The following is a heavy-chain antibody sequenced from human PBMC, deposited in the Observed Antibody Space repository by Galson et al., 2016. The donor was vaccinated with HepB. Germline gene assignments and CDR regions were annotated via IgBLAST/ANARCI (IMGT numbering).Heavy chain of an antibody. J-gene: IGHJ4*02. D-gene: IGHD2-21*02. CDR1: GFSFDTSKVC. CDR2: IDWGDDK. Sequence: PALVKPTQTLTLTCTFSGFSFDTSKVCIHWIRQPPGKALEWLALIDWGDDKFYSASLRTRLTISKDTSKNQVVLSMTNMDPGDTATYFCARSPPGDGGDCYSLAYWGQGALVTVSS. V-gene: IGHV2-70*01. CDR3: ARSPPGDGGDCYSLAY.